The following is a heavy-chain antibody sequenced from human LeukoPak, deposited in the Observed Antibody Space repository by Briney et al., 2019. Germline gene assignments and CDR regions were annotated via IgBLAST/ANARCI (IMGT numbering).Heavy chain of an antibody. CDR2: IYSSVST. V-gene: IGHV4-39*01. D-gene: IGHD1-26*01. J-gene: IGHJ4*02. CDR1: GGSICSNAYY. Sequence: SETLSLTCTVSGGSICSNAYYWAWIRQPPGKGLEWIGSIYSSVSTYYNPSLKSRVTISVDTSKNQFSLRLSSVTAADTALYYCAYSGSYGHLGYWGQGTLVTVSS. CDR3: AYSGSYGHLGY.